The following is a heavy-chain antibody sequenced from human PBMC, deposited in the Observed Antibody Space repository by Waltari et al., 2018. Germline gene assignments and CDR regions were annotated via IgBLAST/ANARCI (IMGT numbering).Heavy chain of an antibody. CDR3: ARGGQVLNWPFDM. J-gene: IGHJ3*02. V-gene: IGHV3-74*01. D-gene: IGHD2-2*01. CDR1: GFIFSDYW. Sequence: EVQLVESGGGLVQPGGSLRLSCAASGFIFSDYWMHWVRQAPGKGLTWVSRFKSDGSSTAYADFVKGRFTVSRETARNTLYLQMNSLSAEDTAVYYCARGGQVLNWPFDMWGQGTVVTVSS. CDR2: FKSDGSST.